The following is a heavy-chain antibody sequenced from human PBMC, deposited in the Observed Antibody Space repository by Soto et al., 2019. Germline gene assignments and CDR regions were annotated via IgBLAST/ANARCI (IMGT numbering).Heavy chain of an antibody. D-gene: IGHD1-26*01. V-gene: IGHV5-51*01. CDR2: IYPGDSDT. CDR3: ARQEGAPVLFYYGMDV. J-gene: IGHJ6*02. Sequence: PGESLKISCKGSGYNFTKYWIGWVRQMPWKGLEWMGIIYPGDSDTRYSPSFQGQVTISADKSISAAYLQWSSLKASDTAMYYCARQEGAPVLFYYGMDVWGQGTTVTVSS. CDR1: GYNFTKYW.